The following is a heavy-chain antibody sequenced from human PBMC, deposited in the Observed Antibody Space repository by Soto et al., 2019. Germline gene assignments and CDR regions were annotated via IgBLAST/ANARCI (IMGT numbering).Heavy chain of an antibody. J-gene: IGHJ6*03. D-gene: IGHD6-19*01. CDR3: ARDRGVAPPVAGNTHYYYYMDV. CDR1: GYSFTNYG. CDR2: ISAYNGNT. V-gene: IGHV1-18*01. Sequence: QDQLVQSGVEVKKPGASVKVSCKASGYSFTNYGITCVRQAPGQGCEWMGWISAYNGNTNYAQKFQGRVTMTTDASTSTAYLELRSLRSDDTAVYYCARDRGVAPPVAGNTHYYYYMDVWGKGTTVTVSS.